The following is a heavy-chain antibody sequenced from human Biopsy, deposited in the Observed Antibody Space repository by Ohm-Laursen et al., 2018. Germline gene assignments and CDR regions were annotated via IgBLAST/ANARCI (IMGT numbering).Heavy chain of an antibody. CDR2: VYNGGIT. CDR3: ARTPRDSFWSGSYKRGLWFDP. CDR1: GGSIISYY. Sequence: GTLSLTCCVSGGSIISYYWTWIRQPPGKGLEWIGHVYNGGITNYNPSLKSRVTISKDTSKNQFSLQVNSVTAADTAVYYCARTPRDSFWSGSYKRGLWFDPWGQGTLVNVSS. J-gene: IGHJ5*02. V-gene: IGHV4-59*01. D-gene: IGHD3-3*01.